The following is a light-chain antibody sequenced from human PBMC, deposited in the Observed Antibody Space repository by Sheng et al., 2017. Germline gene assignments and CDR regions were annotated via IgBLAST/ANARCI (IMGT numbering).Light chain of an antibody. Sequence: EVVVTQSPATLSVSPGERANLSCRASQSVRNNLVWYQHKPGQAPRLLIYSASTRATGFPLRFSGSGSGTEFTLTISSLQSEDFAFYYCQQYNDWPRTFGQGTKVEIK. CDR2: SAS. J-gene: IGKJ1*01. CDR1: QSVRNN. V-gene: IGKV3-15*01. CDR3: QQYNDWPRT.